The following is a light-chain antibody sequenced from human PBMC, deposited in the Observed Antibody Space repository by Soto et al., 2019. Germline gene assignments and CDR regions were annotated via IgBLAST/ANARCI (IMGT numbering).Light chain of an antibody. Sequence: EIEMTQSPATLSLAPGERVTLSCRASESVSTNLAWYQQKAGQAPRLLIYGASTRATGIPARFSGSGSGTDFTLTIDNLEPEDFAVYYCQQRSNWPPITFGQGTRLEI. CDR1: ESVSTN. CDR3: QQRSNWPPIT. J-gene: IGKJ5*01. V-gene: IGKV3-11*01. CDR2: GAS.